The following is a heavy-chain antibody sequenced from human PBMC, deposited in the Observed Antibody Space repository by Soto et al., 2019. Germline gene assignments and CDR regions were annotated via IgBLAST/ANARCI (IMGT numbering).Heavy chain of an antibody. J-gene: IGHJ4*02. CDR3: ASLPRDYEGY. D-gene: IGHD3-22*01. V-gene: IGHV3-74*01. Sequence: EVRLVESGGGLVQPGGSLRLSCAASGFNFNIYSMHWVRQAPGKGLVWVSRVNSVGTSTHYADSVKGRFTISTDSAKNTLYLQVKNLRAEDTAVYFCASLPRDYEGYWGQGTLVIVSS. CDR2: VNSVGTST. CDR1: GFNFNIYS.